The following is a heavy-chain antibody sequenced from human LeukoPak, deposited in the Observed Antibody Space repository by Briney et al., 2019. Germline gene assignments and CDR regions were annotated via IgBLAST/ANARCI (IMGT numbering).Heavy chain of an antibody. Sequence: GGSLRLSYAASGFTFSSYAMSWVRQAPGKGLEWVSAISGSGGSTYYADSVKGRFTISRDNSKNTLYLQMNSLRAEDTAVYYCAKGDGPTPDAFDIWGQGTMVTVSS. CDR3: AKGDGPTPDAFDI. V-gene: IGHV3-23*01. D-gene: IGHD2-8*01. CDR1: GFTFSSYA. CDR2: ISGSGGST. J-gene: IGHJ3*02.